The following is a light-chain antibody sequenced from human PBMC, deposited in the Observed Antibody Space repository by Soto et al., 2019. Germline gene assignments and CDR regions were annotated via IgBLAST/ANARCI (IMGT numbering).Light chain of an antibody. Sequence: DIQMTQSPSSLSSSVGERVTITCRASQGINNYLAWYQQKPGKVPKLLIYAASTWQSGVPSRFSGSGSGTDFPLTISRLHHEYVATYYCQKYNRAPWTFGQGTKVEIK. CDR3: QKYNRAPWT. CDR1: QGINNY. J-gene: IGKJ1*01. CDR2: AAS. V-gene: IGKV1-27*01.